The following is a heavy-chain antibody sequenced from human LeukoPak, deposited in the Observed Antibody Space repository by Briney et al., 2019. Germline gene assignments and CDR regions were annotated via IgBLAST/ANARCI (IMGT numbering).Heavy chain of an antibody. J-gene: IGHJ6*02. CDR2: STI. V-gene: IGHV3-48*04. Sequence: STIYYADSVKGRFTISRDNAKNSLYLQMNSLRAEDTAVYYCAKDISSYSYGYGYYYYGMDVWGHGTTVTVSS. D-gene: IGHD5-18*01. CDR3: AKDISSYSYGYGYYYYGMDV.